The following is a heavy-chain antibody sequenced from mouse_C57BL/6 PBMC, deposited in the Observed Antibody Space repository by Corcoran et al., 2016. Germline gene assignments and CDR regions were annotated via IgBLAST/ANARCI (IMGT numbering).Heavy chain of an antibody. V-gene: IGHV9-3*01. CDR2: INTYSGVP. J-gene: IGHJ2*01. D-gene: IGHD2-12*01. Sequence: QIQLVQSGPELKKPGETVKISCKASGYTFTTYGMSWVKQAPGKGLKWMGWINTYSGVPTYADDFKGRFAFSLETSASTAYLQINNLKNEDTATYVCARADYYRYYFDYWGQGTTLTVSS. CDR3: ARADYYRYYFDY. CDR1: GYTFTTYG.